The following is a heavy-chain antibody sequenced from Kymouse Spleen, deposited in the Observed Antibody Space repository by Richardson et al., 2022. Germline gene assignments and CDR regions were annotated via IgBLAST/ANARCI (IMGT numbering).Heavy chain of an antibody. CDR1: GFTFSDHY. D-gene: IGHD3-10*01. V-gene: IGHV3-72*01. CDR2: TRNKANSYTT. Sequence: EVQLVESGGGLVQPGGSLRLSCAASGFTFSDHYMDWVRQAPGKGLEWVGRTRNKANSYTTEYAASVKGRFTISRDDSKNSLYLQMNSLKTEDTAVYYCAREITMVRGGRDYYYYYGMDVWGQGTTVTVSS. J-gene: IGHJ6*02. CDR3: AREITMVRGGRDYYYYYGMDV.